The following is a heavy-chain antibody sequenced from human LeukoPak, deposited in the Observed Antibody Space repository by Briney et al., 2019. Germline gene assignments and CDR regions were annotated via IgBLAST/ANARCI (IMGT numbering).Heavy chain of an antibody. D-gene: IGHD3-22*01. Sequence: GGSLRLSCAASGFTFSSYSMNWVRQAPGKGLEWVSSISSSSSYLYYADSVKGRFTISRDNAKNSLYLQMSSLRAEDTAVYYCARASSLYDSSGYYYFDYWGQGTLVTVSS. V-gene: IGHV3-21*01. CDR2: ISSSSSYL. CDR1: GFTFSSYS. CDR3: ARASSLYDSSGYYYFDY. J-gene: IGHJ4*02.